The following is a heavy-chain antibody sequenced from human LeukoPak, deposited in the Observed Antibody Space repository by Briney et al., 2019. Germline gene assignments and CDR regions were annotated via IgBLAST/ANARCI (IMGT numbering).Heavy chain of an antibody. D-gene: IGHD6-6*01. CDR2: IYSGGST. V-gene: IGHV3-23*03. CDR3: ANSYTSSSRTPFDC. CDR1: GFTFSTYA. Sequence: GGSLRLSCAASGFTFSTYAMSWVRQAPGKGLEWVSVIYSGGSTYYADSVKGRFTISRDNSMNTLFLQMNSLRAEDTAVYYCANSYTSSSRTPFDCWGQGTLVTVSS. J-gene: IGHJ4*02.